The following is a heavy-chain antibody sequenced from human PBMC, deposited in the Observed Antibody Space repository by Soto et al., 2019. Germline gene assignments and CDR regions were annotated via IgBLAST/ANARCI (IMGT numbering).Heavy chain of an antibody. CDR3: ASSREISFDP. Sequence: PGESLKISCKGSGYSFTSYWISWVRQMPGKGLEWMGRIDPSDSYTNYSPPFQGHVTISADKSISTAYLQWSSLKASDTAMYYCASSREISFDPWAQGTLVTVSS. CDR2: IDPSDSYT. V-gene: IGHV5-10-1*01. J-gene: IGHJ5*02. CDR1: GYSFTSYW.